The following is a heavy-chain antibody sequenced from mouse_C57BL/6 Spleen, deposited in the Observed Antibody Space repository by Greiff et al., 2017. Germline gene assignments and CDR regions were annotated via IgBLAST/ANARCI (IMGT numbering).Heavy chain of an antibody. Sequence: QVQLQQPGAELVKPGASVKMSCKASGYAFTSYWITWVKQRPGQGLEWIGDIYPGSGSTNYNEKFKSKATLTVDTSSSTAYMQLSSLTSEDSAVYYCARSGITTGGFDYWGQGTTLTVSS. CDR3: ARSGITTGGFDY. J-gene: IGHJ2*01. CDR1: GYAFTSYW. V-gene: IGHV1-55*01. D-gene: IGHD1-1*01. CDR2: IYPGSGST.